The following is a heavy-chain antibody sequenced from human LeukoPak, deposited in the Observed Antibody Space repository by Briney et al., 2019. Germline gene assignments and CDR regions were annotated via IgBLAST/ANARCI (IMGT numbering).Heavy chain of an antibody. CDR3: ARDPDSGY. CDR2: ISSSSSTI. Sequence: GGSLRLSCAASGFTFSSYSMNWVRQAPGKGLEWVSYISSSSSTIYYADSVKGRFTISRDNAKNSLYLQMNSLRAKDTAVYYCARDPDSGYWGQGTLVTVSS. D-gene: IGHD2-21*02. CDR1: GFTFSSYS. J-gene: IGHJ4*02. V-gene: IGHV3-48*04.